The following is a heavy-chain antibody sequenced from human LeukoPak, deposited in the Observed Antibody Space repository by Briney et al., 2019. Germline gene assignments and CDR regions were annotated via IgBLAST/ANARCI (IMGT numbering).Heavy chain of an antibody. J-gene: IGHJ4*02. V-gene: IGHV4-34*01. CDR3: ARPSSVAGTVDY. Sequence: SETLSLTCAVYGGSFSGYYWSWIRQPPGKGLEWIGEINHSGSTNYNPSLKSRVTISVDTSKNQFSLKLSSVTAADTAVYYCARPSSVAGTVDYWGQGTLVTVSS. CDR2: INHSGST. D-gene: IGHD6-19*01. CDR1: GGSFSGYY.